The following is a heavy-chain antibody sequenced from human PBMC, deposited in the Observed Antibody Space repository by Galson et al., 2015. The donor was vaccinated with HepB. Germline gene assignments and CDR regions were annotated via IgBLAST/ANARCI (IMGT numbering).Heavy chain of an antibody. J-gene: IGHJ5*02. Sequence: FSNAWMNWVRQAPGKGLEWVGQVKSKADAGTTDYAAPVKGRFTISRDDSKYTLYLQMNSLKTEDTAVYYCTTGLAAMVRAWGQGTLVSVSS. CDR1: FSNAW. V-gene: IGHV3-15*01. D-gene: IGHD5-18*01. CDR2: VKSKADAGTT. CDR3: TTGLAAMVRA.